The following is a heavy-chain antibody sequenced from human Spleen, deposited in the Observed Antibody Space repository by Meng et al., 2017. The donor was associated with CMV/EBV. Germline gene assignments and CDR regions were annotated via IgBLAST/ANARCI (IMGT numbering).Heavy chain of an antibody. J-gene: IGHJ6*02. Sequence: GGSLRLSCAASGFTFSSYAMHWVRQAPGKGLEWVAVISYDGSNKYYADSVKGRFTISRDNSKNTLYLQMNSLRAEDTAVYYCARDSFEWLLYRYYYYGMDVWGQGTTVTVSS. D-gene: IGHD3-3*01. CDR3: ARDSFEWLLYRYYYYGMDV. CDR1: GFTFSSYA. CDR2: ISYDGSNK. V-gene: IGHV3-30*04.